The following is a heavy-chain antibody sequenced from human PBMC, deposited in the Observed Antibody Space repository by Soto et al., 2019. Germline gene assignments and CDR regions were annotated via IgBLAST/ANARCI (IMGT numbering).Heavy chain of an antibody. Sequence: TLSLTCAVYGGSFSGYYWSWIRQPPGKGLEWIGEINHSGSTNYNPSLKSRVTISVDTSKNQFSLKLSSVTAADTAVYYCARVFYYDSSGYYTALDYWGQGTLVTVSS. CDR2: INHSGST. D-gene: IGHD3-22*01. V-gene: IGHV4-34*01. J-gene: IGHJ4*02. CDR1: GGSFSGYY. CDR3: ARVFYYDSSGYYTALDY.